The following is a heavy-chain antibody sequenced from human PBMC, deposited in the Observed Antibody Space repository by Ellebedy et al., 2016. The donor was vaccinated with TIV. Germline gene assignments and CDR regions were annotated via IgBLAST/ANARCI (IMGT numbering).Heavy chain of an antibody. CDR3: AKGSGYYSDNFDY. V-gene: IGHV3-30*18. D-gene: IGHD3-22*01. J-gene: IGHJ4*02. CDR1: GFTFSSYG. Sequence: GESLKISXAASGFTFSSYGMHWVRQAPGKGLEWVAVISYDGSNKYYADSVKGRFTISRDNSKNTLYLQMNSLRAEDTAVYYCAKGSGYYSDNFDYWGQGTLVTVSS. CDR2: ISYDGSNK.